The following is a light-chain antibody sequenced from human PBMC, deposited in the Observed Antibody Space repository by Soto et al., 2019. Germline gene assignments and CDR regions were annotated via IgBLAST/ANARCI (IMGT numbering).Light chain of an antibody. Sequence: QSALTQPRSVSGSPGQSVTISCTGTSSDVGGYNYVSWYQQHPGKAPKLMIYDVSKRPSGVPDRFSGSKSGNTASLTISGLQADDEAAYYCCSYAGSYVFGNGTKLTVL. J-gene: IGLJ1*01. CDR1: SSDVGGYNY. CDR2: DVS. CDR3: CSYAGSYV. V-gene: IGLV2-11*01.